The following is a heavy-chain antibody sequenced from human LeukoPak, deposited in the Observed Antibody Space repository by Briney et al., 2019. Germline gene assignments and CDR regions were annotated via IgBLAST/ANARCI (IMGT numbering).Heavy chain of an antibody. CDR2: IYHSGST. Sequence: PSETLSLTCTVSGGSISSGGYYWSWIRQPPGKGLEWIGYIYHSGSTYYNPSLKSRVTISVDRSKNQFSLKLSSVTAADTAVYYCARRRRDLGYCSSTSCYNSWGQGTLVTVSS. CDR3: ARRRRDLGYCSSTSCYNS. V-gene: IGHV4-30-2*01. D-gene: IGHD2-2*02. J-gene: IGHJ5*02. CDR1: GGSISSGGYY.